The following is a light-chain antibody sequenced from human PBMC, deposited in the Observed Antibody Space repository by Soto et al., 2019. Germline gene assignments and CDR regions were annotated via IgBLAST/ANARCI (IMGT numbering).Light chain of an antibody. J-gene: IGKJ4*01. CDR2: GVS. CDR3: QQYNNWPALT. Sequence: ERIMTQSPATLSVSPGERATLSCRASQSVSSNLAWYQQKPGQAPRLLIYGVSTRATGIPARFSGSGSETKFTLTISSLQSEDFAVYYCQQYNNWPALTFGGGTKVEIK. V-gene: IGKV3-15*01. CDR1: QSVSSN.